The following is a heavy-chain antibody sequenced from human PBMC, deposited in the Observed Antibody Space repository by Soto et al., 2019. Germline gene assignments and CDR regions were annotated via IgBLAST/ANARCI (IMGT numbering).Heavy chain of an antibody. J-gene: IGHJ5*02. D-gene: IGHD3-10*01. Sequence: GASVKVSCKASGGTFSSYTISWVRQAPGQGLEWMGRIIPILGIANYAQKFQGRVTITADKSTSTAYMELSSLRSEDTAVYYCARVVTMVRGSLFDPWGQGTLVTVSS. V-gene: IGHV1-69*02. CDR3: ARVVTMVRGSLFDP. CDR2: IIPILGIA. CDR1: GGTFSSYT.